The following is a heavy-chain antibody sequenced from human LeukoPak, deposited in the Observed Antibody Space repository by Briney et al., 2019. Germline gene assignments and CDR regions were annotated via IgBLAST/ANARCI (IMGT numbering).Heavy chain of an antibody. Sequence: GGSLRLSCAASGFTFDDYAMHWVRQAPGKGLEWVSLISWDGGSTYYADSVKGRFTISRDNSKNSLYLQMDGLRAEDTALYYCAKDMGTGIAAAARFDPWGQGTLVTVSS. J-gene: IGHJ5*02. CDR2: ISWDGGST. D-gene: IGHD6-13*01. V-gene: IGHV3-43D*04. CDR1: GFTFDDYA. CDR3: AKDMGTGIAAAARFDP.